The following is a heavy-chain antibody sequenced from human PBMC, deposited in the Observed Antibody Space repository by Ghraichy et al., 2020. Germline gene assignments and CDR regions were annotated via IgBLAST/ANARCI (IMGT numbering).Heavy chain of an antibody. J-gene: IGHJ6*03. D-gene: IGHD2-2*01. CDR1: EFTVSNSY. CDR2: IYSGGST. Sequence: GSLRLSCAASEFTVSNSYMSWVRQAPGKGLEWVSVIYSGGSTYYADSVKGRFTISRDSTKNTLYLQMNSLRAEDTAVYYCARVPCSSTSCNWYMDVWGKGTTVTVSS. V-gene: IGHV3-53*01. CDR3: ARVPCSSTSCNWYMDV.